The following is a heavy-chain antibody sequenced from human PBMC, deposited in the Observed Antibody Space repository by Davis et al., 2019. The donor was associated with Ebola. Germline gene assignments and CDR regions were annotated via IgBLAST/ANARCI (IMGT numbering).Heavy chain of an antibody. CDR2: IKQDGSDT. CDR1: GFTFSSYW. Sequence: GESLKISCAASGFTFSSYWMSWVRQAPGKGLEWVANIKQDGSDTYYVDSMKGRFTISRDNAKNSLFLQMNSLRAEDTAVYYCARLQLDLDIVATTYFDYWGQGTLVTVSS. V-gene: IGHV3-7*03. D-gene: IGHD5-12*01. CDR3: ARLQLDLDIVATTYFDY. J-gene: IGHJ4*02.